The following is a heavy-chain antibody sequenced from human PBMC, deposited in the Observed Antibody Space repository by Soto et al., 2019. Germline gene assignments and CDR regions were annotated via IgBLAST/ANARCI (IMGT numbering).Heavy chain of an antibody. D-gene: IGHD2-15*01. V-gene: IGHV1-3*01. CDR1: GYTFTSYA. J-gene: IGHJ5*02. CDR2: INAGNGNT. CDR3: AGGYCSGSSCYFNWFDP. Sequence: ASVKVSCKASGYTFTSYAMHWVRQAPGQRLEWMGWINAGNGNTKYSQKFQGRVTITRDTSASTAYMELSSLRSEDTAVYYCAGGYCSGSSCYFNWFDPWGQGTLVTVSS.